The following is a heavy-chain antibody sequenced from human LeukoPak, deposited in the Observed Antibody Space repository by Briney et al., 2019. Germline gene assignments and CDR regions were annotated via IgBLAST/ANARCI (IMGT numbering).Heavy chain of an antibody. CDR2: IYTSGCT. CDR3: ARTYYYDSSGLYYFDY. D-gene: IGHD3-22*01. CDR1: GGSISSYY. Sequence: SETLSLTCTVSGGSISSYYWSWIRQPAGKGLEWIGRIYTSGCTNYNPSLKSRVTMSVDTSKNQFSLKLSSVTAADTAVYYCARTYYYDSSGLYYFDYWGQGTLVTVSS. V-gene: IGHV4-4*07. J-gene: IGHJ4*02.